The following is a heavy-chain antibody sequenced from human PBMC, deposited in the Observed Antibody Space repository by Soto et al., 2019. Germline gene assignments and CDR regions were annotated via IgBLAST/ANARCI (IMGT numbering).Heavy chain of an antibody. Sequence: QVQLQESGPGLVKPSGTLSLTCAVSGGSISSSHWWSWVRQPPGKGLEWIGEIYHSGSTNYNPSLKSRVTIAVGKSRTRFSLTVSSVTAAATAVYYCARGDCSGGSCYSVDIWGQGTMVTVSS. D-gene: IGHD2-15*01. V-gene: IGHV4-4*02. J-gene: IGHJ3*02. CDR2: IYHSGST. CDR3: ARGDCSGGSCYSVDI. CDR1: GGSISSSHW.